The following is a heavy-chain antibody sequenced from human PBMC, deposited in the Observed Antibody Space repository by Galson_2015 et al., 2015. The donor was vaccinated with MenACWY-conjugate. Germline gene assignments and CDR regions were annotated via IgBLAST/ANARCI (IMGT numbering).Heavy chain of an antibody. CDR2: ISASGGIT. D-gene: IGHD5-18*01. CDR1: GFTFSNYA. CDR3: AKDLWARESSYGRLNY. J-gene: IGHJ4*02. V-gene: IGHV3-23*01. Sequence: SLRLSCAASGFTFSNYAMTWVRQAPGKGLEWVSTISASGGITNYADSVKGRFTISRGNYDKTLYLHMNNLRAEDTAVYYCAKDLWARESSYGRLNYWGQGTLVTVSS.